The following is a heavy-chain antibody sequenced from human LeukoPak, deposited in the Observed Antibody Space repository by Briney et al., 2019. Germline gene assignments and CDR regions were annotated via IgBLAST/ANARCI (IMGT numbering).Heavy chain of an antibody. CDR2: IIPIFGTA. D-gene: IGHD1-1*01. V-gene: IGHV1-69*13. Sequence: ASVKVSCKASGGTFSSYAISWVRQAPGQGLEWMGGIIPIFGTANYAQKFQGRVTITADESTSTAYMELSSLRSEDTAVYYCARVQLERCYDAFDIWGQGTMVTVSS. CDR1: GGTFSSYA. J-gene: IGHJ3*02. CDR3: ARVQLERCYDAFDI.